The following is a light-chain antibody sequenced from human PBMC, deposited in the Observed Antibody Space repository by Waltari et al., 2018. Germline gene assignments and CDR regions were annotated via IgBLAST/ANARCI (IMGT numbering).Light chain of an antibody. CDR3: TSYTSSTTWV. V-gene: IGLV2-14*01. Sequence: QSALTQPASVSGSPGQSITISCTGTSSDVGGYNYVSWYQHHPGKAPKVMIYEVSNRPSGVSNRFPGSKSGNTASLTISGLQAEDEADYYCTSYTSSTTWVFGGGTKLTVL. J-gene: IGLJ3*02. CDR1: SSDVGGYNY. CDR2: EVS.